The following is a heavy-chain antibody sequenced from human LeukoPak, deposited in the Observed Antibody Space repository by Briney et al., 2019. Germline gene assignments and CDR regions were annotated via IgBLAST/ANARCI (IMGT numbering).Heavy chain of an antibody. CDR2: IIPIFGTA. D-gene: IGHD3-22*01. Sequence: SVKVSCKASGGTFSSYAISWVRQAPGQGLEWMGRIIPIFGTANYAQKFQGRVTITADRSTTTAYMELSSLRSEDTAVYYCARGPKSGYQLDYWGQGTLVTVSS. J-gene: IGHJ4*02. CDR1: GGTFSSYA. CDR3: ARGPKSGYQLDY. V-gene: IGHV1-69*06.